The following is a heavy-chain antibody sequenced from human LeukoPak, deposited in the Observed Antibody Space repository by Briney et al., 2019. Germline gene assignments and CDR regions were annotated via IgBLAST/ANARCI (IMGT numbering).Heavy chain of an antibody. CDR2: ISYDGSNK. CDR3: ATDNWNSEAY. CDR1: GFTFSSYA. D-gene: IGHD1-7*01. V-gene: IGHV3-30-3*01. Sequence: GGSLRLSCAASGFTFSSYAMHWVRQAPGKGLEWVAVISYDGSNKYYADSVKGRFTISRDNAKNSLYLQMNSLRAEDTAVYYCATDNWNSEAYWGQGTLVTVSS. J-gene: IGHJ4*02.